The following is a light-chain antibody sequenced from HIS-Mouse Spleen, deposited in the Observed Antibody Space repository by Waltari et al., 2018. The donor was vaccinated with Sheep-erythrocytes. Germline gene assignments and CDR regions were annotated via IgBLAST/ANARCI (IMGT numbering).Light chain of an antibody. CDR3: QQSYSTPPT. Sequence: DIQMTQSPSSLSASVGDRVTITCRASKRISSYLNWYQQKPGKAPKLLIYAASSLQSGVPSRFSGSGSGTDFTLTISSLQPEDFATYYCQQSYSTPPTFGGGTKVEIK. CDR2: AAS. J-gene: IGKJ4*01. CDR1: KRISSY. V-gene: IGKV1-39*01.